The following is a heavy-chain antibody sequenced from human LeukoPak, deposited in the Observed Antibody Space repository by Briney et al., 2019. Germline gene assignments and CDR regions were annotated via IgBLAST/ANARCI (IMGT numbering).Heavy chain of an antibody. D-gene: IGHD3-10*01. J-gene: IGHJ4*02. Sequence: GGSLRLSCAASGFTFSSYWMSWVRQAPGKGLEWVANIKQDGSEKYYVDSVKGRFTISRDNAKNSLYLRMNSLRAEDTAVYYCAGTPLWFGELLLDYWGQGTLVTVSS. V-gene: IGHV3-7*03. CDR1: GFTFSSYW. CDR2: IKQDGSEK. CDR3: AGTPLWFGELLLDY.